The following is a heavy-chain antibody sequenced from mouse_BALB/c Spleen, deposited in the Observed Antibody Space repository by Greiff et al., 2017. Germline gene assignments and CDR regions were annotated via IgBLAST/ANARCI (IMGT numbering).Heavy chain of an antibody. CDR2: ISSGSSTI. D-gene: IGHD4-1*01. J-gene: IGHJ3*01. V-gene: IGHV5-17*02. CDR3: ARSGYTPAWFAY. CDR1: GFTFSSFG. Sequence: EVQLQESGGGLVQPGGSRKLSCAASGFTFSSFGMHWVRQAPEKGLEWVAYISSGSSTIYYADTVKGRFTISRDNPKNTLFLQMTSLRSEDTAMYYCARSGYTPAWFAYWGQGTLVTVSA.